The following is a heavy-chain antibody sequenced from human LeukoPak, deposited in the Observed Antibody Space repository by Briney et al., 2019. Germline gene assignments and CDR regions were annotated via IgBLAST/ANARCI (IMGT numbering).Heavy chain of an antibody. Sequence: PGGSLRLSCAASGFTFSSYEMNWVRQAPGKGLEWVSYISSSGSTIYYADSVKGRFTISRDNAKNSLYLQMNSLRAEDTAVYYCARGGYYYDSSGYYGDAFDIWGQGTMVTVSS. D-gene: IGHD3-22*01. CDR2: ISSSGSTI. CDR3: ARGGYYYDSSGYYGDAFDI. CDR1: GFTFSSYE. J-gene: IGHJ3*02. V-gene: IGHV3-48*03.